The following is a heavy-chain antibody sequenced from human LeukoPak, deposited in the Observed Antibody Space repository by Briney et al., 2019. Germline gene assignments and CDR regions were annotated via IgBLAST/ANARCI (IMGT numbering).Heavy chain of an antibody. CDR2: IYYNGNT. V-gene: IGHV4-59*01. CDR3: ARGRSNYYGMDV. D-gene: IGHD1-26*01. J-gene: IGHJ6*02. Sequence: SETLSLTCSVSDGSTNSYYWNWIRRPPGKGLEWIGYIYYNGNTNYSPSLKSRVTMSVDTSKNLFSLKVSSVTAADTAVYYCARGRSNYYGMDVWGQGTTVTVSS. CDR1: DGSTNSYY.